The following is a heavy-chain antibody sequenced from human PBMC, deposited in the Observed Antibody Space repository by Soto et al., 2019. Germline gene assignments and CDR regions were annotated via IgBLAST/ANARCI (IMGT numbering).Heavy chain of an antibody. V-gene: IGHV4-39*01. D-gene: IGHD3-9*01. CDR1: DDSINSDKYY. Sequence: QLQLQESGPGLVKPSETLSLTCSVSDDSINSDKYYWGWIRQPPGKGLEWIGSIYYRGNAYYNPSLQTQVTISLVKSRSQFSLKLNSVTAADSAVYFCARLEGLATISYYFDFWGPGALVTVSS. J-gene: IGHJ4*02. CDR3: ARLEGLATISYYFDF. CDR2: IYYRGNA.